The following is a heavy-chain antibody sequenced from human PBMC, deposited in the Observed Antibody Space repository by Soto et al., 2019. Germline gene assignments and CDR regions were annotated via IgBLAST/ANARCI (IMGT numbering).Heavy chain of an antibody. CDR2: ISGSGGST. J-gene: IGHJ6*02. D-gene: IGHD4-17*01. CDR1: GFTFSSYA. V-gene: IGHV3-23*01. Sequence: GGSLRLSCAASGFTFSSYAMSWVRQAPGKGLEWVSAISGSGGSTYYADSVKGRFTISRDNSKNTLYLQMNSLRAEDTAVYYCAKDPTVKSYYYYYGMDVWGQGTTVTVSS. CDR3: AKDPTVKSYYYYYGMDV.